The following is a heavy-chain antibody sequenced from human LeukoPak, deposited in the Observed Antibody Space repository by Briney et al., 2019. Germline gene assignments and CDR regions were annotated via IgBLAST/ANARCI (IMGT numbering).Heavy chain of an antibody. J-gene: IGHJ3*02. CDR1: GGSISSSSYY. Sequence: SETLSLTCTVSGGSISSSSYYWGWIRQPPGKGLEWIGSIYYSGSTYYNPSLKSRVTISVDTSKNQFSLKLSSVTAADTAVYYCARRALTHDYSSSWHVNDAFESWGQGTMVTVSS. V-gene: IGHV4-39*01. CDR3: ARRALTHDYSSSWHVNDAFES. CDR2: IYYSGST. D-gene: IGHD6-13*01.